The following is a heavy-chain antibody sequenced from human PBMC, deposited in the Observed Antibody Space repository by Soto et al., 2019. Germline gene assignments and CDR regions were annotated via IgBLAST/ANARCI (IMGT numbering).Heavy chain of an antibody. CDR3: ARDEGCKTGGGHYYYGMDV. CDR1: GFTFSSYA. D-gene: IGHD3-16*01. CDR2: ISSSSNYI. J-gene: IGHJ6*02. V-gene: IGHV3-21*01. Sequence: RGSLRLSCAASGFTFSSYAMGWVRQARGEGLDWVSSISSSSNYIYYADTVKGRFTITRDNAKNSLYLEMNSRRAVDTAVYYCARDEGCKTGGGHYYYGMDVWGQGTTVTVSS.